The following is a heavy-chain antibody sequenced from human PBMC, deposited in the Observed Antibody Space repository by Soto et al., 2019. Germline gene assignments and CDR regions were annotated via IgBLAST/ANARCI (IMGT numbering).Heavy chain of an antibody. V-gene: IGHV1-8*01. D-gene: IGHD3-3*01. CDR2: MNPNSGNT. CDR1: GYTFTSYD. Sequence: QVQLVQSGAEVKKPGASVKVSCKASGYTFTSYDINWVRQAPGQGLEWMGWMNPNSGNTGYAQKFQGRVTMTRSNSISTGYMELGSLRSDDTAEYYCARGSGGDFWSGYYYYMDVWGKGTTVTVSS. CDR3: ARGSGGDFWSGYYYYMDV. J-gene: IGHJ6*03.